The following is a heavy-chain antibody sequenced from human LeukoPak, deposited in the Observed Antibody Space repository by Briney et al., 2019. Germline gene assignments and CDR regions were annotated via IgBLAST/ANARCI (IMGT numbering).Heavy chain of an antibody. CDR1: GFTLSNYA. CDR3: ARFVMASGSNDY. J-gene: IGHJ4*02. Sequence: GGSLRLSCAASGFTLSNYAMNWVRQAPGKGLGWVSGIGGSGSAYYADSVKGRFSISRDNSKHTLYLQMNSLRAEDTAVYYCARFVMASGSNDYWGQGTLVTVSS. CDR2: IGGSGSA. D-gene: IGHD2/OR15-2a*01. V-gene: IGHV3-23*01.